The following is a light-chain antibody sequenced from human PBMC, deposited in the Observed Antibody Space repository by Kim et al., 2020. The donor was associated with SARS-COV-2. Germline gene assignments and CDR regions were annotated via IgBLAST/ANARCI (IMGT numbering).Light chain of an antibody. Sequence: SPGERVPLSCRASQRVFSNYLAWYQQKPGQAPRLLIYDTSKRATGIPDRFSGSGSGTDFTLTISRLEPEDFAVYYCHQYGSSPDTFGQGTKLEI. CDR1: QRVFSNY. V-gene: IGKV3-20*01. J-gene: IGKJ2*01. CDR3: HQYGSSPDT. CDR2: DTS.